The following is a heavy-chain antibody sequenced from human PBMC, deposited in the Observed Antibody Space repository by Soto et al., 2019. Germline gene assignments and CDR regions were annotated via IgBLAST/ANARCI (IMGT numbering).Heavy chain of an antibody. D-gene: IGHD2-2*01. J-gene: IGHJ4*02. CDR3: AHGVTAAIAEYYFDY. CDR2: IYWDDDK. V-gene: IGHV2-5*02. Sequence: QITLKESGPTLVKPTQTLTLTCTFSGFSLSTSGVGVGWIRQPPGKALEWLALIYWDDDKRYSPSLKSRLTITKDTSKKQVVLTMTNMDPVDTATYYCAHGVTAAIAEYYFDYWGQGTLVTVSS. CDR1: GFSLSTSGVG.